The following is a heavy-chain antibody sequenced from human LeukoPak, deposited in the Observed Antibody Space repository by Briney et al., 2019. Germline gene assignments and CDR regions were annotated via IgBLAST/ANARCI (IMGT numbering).Heavy chain of an antibody. Sequence: PSETLSLTCAVYGGSFSGYYWSWIRQPPGKGLEWIGEINHSGSTNYNPSLKSRVTISVDTSKNQFSLKLSSVTAADTAVYYCARWQQLAFDYWGQGTLVTVSS. D-gene: IGHD6-13*01. CDR3: ARWQQLAFDY. J-gene: IGHJ4*02. V-gene: IGHV4-34*01. CDR2: INHSGST. CDR1: GGSFSGYY.